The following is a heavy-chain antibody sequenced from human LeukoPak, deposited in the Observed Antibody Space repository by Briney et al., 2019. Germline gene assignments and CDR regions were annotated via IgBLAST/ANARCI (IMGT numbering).Heavy chain of an antibody. D-gene: IGHD6-19*01. CDR3: TRSDCSSGRCPGFDN. V-gene: IGHV6-1*01. Sequence: SQTLSLTCAISGDSVSINNAAWNWIRQSPSRGLEWLGRTYYRSKWYNDYAASVQSRITINPDTSKNQFSLQLNSVTPEDTAVYYCTRSDCSSGRCPGFDNWGQGTLVTVSS. CDR1: GDSVSINNAA. J-gene: IGHJ4*02. CDR2: TYYRSKWYN.